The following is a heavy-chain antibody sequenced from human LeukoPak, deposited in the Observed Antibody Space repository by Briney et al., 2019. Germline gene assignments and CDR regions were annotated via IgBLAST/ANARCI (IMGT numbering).Heavy chain of an antibody. CDR3: TRQGGNSSAYYSFDY. V-gene: IGHV3-30*03. CDR1: GFTFSRYI. D-gene: IGHD3-22*01. J-gene: IGHJ4*02. CDR2: GSTDGRRR. Sequence: PGRSLRLSCAASGFTFSRYIMHWVRQAPGKGLEWVAFGSTDGRRRYYADSVKGRFTISRDNSKNTLYLQLDSLRTEDTAVYYCTRQGGNSSAYYSFDYWGQGTVVTVSS.